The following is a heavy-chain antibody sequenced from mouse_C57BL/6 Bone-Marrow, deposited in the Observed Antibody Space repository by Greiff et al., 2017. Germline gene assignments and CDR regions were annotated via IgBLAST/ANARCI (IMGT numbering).Heavy chain of an antibody. Sequence: EVKLQESGGGLVKPGGSLKLSCAASGFTFSSYTMSWVRQTPEKRLQWVAALSGGGGNTYYPDSVKGRFTISRDNDKNILYLQMSSLRSEDTALYYCSRQVTTVLATKYFDVWGTGTTVTVSS. CDR1: GFTFSSYT. V-gene: IGHV5-9*01. CDR2: LSGGGGNT. CDR3: SRQVTTVLATKYFDV. J-gene: IGHJ1*03. D-gene: IGHD1-1*01.